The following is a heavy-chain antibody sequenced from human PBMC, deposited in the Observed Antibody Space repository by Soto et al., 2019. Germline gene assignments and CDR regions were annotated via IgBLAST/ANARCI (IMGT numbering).Heavy chain of an antibody. CDR2: ISWNSGSI. CDR3: AKDNSGSYLGDAFDI. CDR1: GFTFDDYA. Sequence: AGGSLRLSCAASGFTFDDYAMHWVRQAPGKGLEWVSGISWNSGSIGYADSVKGRFTISRDNAKNSLYLQMNSLRAEDTALYYCAKDNSGSYLGDAFDIWGQGTMVTVSS. V-gene: IGHV3-9*01. D-gene: IGHD1-26*01. J-gene: IGHJ3*02.